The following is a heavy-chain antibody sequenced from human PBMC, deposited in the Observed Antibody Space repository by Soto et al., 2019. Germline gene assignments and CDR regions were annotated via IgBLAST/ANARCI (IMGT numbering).Heavy chain of an antibody. D-gene: IGHD3-10*01. CDR2: ISGSGGST. Sequence: GGSLRLSCAASGFTFSSYAMSWVRQAPGKGLEWVSAISGSGGSTYYADSVKGRSTISRDNSKNTLYLQMNSLRAEDTAVYYCAKGLYGSGSYYYYYGMDVWGQGTTVTVSS. CDR1: GFTFSSYA. V-gene: IGHV3-23*01. J-gene: IGHJ6*02. CDR3: AKGLYGSGSYYYYYGMDV.